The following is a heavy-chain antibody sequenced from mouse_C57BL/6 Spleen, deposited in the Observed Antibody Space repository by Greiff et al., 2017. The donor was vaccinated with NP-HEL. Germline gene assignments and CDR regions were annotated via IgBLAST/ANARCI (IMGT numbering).Heavy chain of an antibody. CDR3: ALYITTVPLLAY. J-gene: IGHJ3*01. CDR2: IYPRSGNT. V-gene: IGHV1-81*01. CDR1: GYTFTSYG. D-gene: IGHD1-1*01. Sequence: QVQLKESGAELARPGASVKLSCTASGYTFTSYGISWVKQRTGQGLEWIGEIYPRSGNTYYNEKFKGKATLTADKSSSTAYMELCSLTSEDSAVYFCALYITTVPLLAYWGQGTLVTVSA.